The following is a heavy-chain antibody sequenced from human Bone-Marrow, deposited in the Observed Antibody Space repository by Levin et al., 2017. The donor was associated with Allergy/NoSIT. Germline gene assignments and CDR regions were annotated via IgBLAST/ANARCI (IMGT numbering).Heavy chain of an antibody. CDR2: ISGSGGTT. CDR1: GFTFSRYG. J-gene: IGHJ4*02. D-gene: IGHD2-2*02. CDR3: AKEMTPYCSSSSCYMPDY. Sequence: AGGSLRLSCAASGFTFSRYGMSWVRQAPGKGLEWVSVISGSGGTTKYADSVKGRFTISRDNSKNKLYLQMNSLRAEDTAVYYCAKEMTPYCSSSSCYMPDYWGQGTLVTVSS. V-gene: IGHV3-23*01.